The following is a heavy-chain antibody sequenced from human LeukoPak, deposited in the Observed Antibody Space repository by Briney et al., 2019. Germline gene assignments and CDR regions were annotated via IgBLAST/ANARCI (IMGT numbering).Heavy chain of an antibody. D-gene: IGHD7-27*01. V-gene: IGHV3-21*01. CDR1: GFTFSTYT. CDR2: ISHSGSDI. Sequence: PGGSLRLSCAASGFTFSTYTMNWVRQAPGKGLEWVSSISHSGSDISYADSAKGRFTIPRDNAKNSLYLQMNSLRAEDTAVYYCARTSGPRGAFDIWGQGTMVTASS. CDR3: ARTSGPRGAFDI. J-gene: IGHJ3*02.